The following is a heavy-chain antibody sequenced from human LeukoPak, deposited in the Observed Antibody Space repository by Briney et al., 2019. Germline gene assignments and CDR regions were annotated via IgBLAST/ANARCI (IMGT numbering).Heavy chain of an antibody. D-gene: IGHD3-10*01. CDR1: GGSISSYY. Sequence: SETLSLTCTVSGGSISSYYWSWIRQPPGKGLEWIGYIYYSGSTNYNPSLKSRVTISVDTSKNQFSLKLSSVTAADTAVYYCARGSTMVRGALDYWGQGTLVTVSS. V-gene: IGHV4-59*01. CDR2: IYYSGST. CDR3: ARGSTMVRGALDY. J-gene: IGHJ4*02.